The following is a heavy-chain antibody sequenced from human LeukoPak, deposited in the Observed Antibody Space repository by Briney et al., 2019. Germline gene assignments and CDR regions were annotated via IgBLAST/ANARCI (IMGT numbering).Heavy chain of an antibody. D-gene: IGHD1-26*01. V-gene: IGHV4-39*01. Sequence: SETLSLTCTVSGVSISSSNSYWGWIRQPPGKGLEWIGSIYYSGNTYYNASLKSQVSISIDTSKNQFSLRLTSVTAADTAVYYCARLNYYGFDYWGQGTLVTFSS. CDR1: GVSISSSNSY. CDR2: IYYSGNT. J-gene: IGHJ4*02. CDR3: ARLNYYGFDY.